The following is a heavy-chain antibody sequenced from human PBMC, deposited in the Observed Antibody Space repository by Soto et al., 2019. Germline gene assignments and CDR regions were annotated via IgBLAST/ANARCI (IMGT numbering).Heavy chain of an antibody. CDR1: GGSISSGGYY. Sequence: SETLSLTCTVSGGSISSGGYYWSWIRQHPGKGLEWIGYIYYSGSTYYNPSLKSRVTISVDTSKNQFSLKLSSVTTADTAVYYCARVDSNYPYYYYYYMDVWGKGTTVTVSS. J-gene: IGHJ6*03. CDR3: ARVDSNYPYYYYYYMDV. V-gene: IGHV4-31*03. D-gene: IGHD4-4*01. CDR2: IYYSGST.